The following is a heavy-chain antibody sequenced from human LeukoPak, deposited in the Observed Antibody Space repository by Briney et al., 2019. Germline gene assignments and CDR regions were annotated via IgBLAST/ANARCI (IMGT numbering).Heavy chain of an antibody. V-gene: IGHV3-30-3*01. J-gene: IGHJ3*02. CDR1: GFTFTNYA. CDR2: ISYDGSNK. D-gene: IGHD3-16*01. Sequence: PGRSLRLSCAASGFTFTNYAMHWVRQAPGKGLEWVAVISYDGSNKYYADSVKGRFTISRDNSKNTLYLQMNSLRAEDTAVYYCARVSGIMITFVAFDIWGQGTMVTVSS. CDR3: ARVSGIMITFVAFDI.